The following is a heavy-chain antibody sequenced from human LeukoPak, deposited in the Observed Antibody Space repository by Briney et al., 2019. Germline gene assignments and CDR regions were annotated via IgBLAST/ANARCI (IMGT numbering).Heavy chain of an antibody. CDR2: ISGSGGST. D-gene: IGHD3-3*01. Sequence: GGSLRLSCAASGFTFSSYAMSWVRQAPGKGLEWVSAISGSGGSTYYADSVKGRFTISRDNSKNTLYLQMNSLRAEDTAVYYCAKGLSDTIFGVVIISHWGQGTLVTVSS. CDR1: GFTFSSYA. J-gene: IGHJ4*02. CDR3: AKGLSDTIFGVVIISH. V-gene: IGHV3-23*01.